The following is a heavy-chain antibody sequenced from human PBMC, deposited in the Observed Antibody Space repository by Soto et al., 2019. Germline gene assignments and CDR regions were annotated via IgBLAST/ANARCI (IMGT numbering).Heavy chain of an antibody. D-gene: IGHD2-8*01. J-gene: IGHJ4*02. Sequence: EVQLVESGGGLVKPGGSLRLSCAASGFSFSSYSMNWVRQAPGKGLEWVSCISSSSGYIYYADSVKGRFTISRDNAENSLYLQMNSLRAEDSAVYDCATTPGVPGVWGQGTLVTVSS. CDR1: GFSFSSYS. V-gene: IGHV3-21*01. CDR2: ISSSSGYI. CDR3: ATTPGVPGV.